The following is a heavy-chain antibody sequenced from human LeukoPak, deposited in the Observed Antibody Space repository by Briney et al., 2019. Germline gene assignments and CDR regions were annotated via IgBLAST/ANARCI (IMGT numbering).Heavy chain of an antibody. V-gene: IGHV3-21*01. CDR3: ARKIGDYKFDY. CDR1: GFTFSSYS. CDR2: IISSSGYI. D-gene: IGHD4-17*01. J-gene: IGHJ4*02. Sequence: KPGGSLRLSCAASGFTFSSYSMNWVRQAPGRGLEWVSSIISSSGYIYYADSVKGRFTISRDNAKNSLYLQMSSLRAEDTAVYYCARKIGDYKFDYWGQGTLVTVSS.